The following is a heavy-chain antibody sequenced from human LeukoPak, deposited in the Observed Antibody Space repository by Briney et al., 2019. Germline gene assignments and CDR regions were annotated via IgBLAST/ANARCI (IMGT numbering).Heavy chain of an antibody. CDR3: ARTFPQQYYYDSSGYYRAAEYFQH. CDR1: GFAFSNYW. CDR2: INSDGTNT. Sequence: QPGGSLRLSCAASGFAFSNYWMHWVRQAPGKGLVWVSRINSDGTNTRYADSVKGRFTISRDNAKNTLYLQMNSLRDEDTAVYYCARTFPQQYYYDSSGYYRAAEYFQHWGQGTLVTVSS. V-gene: IGHV3-74*01. J-gene: IGHJ1*01. D-gene: IGHD3-22*01.